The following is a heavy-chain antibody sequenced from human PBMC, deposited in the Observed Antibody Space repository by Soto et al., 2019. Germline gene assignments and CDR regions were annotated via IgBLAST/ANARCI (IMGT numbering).Heavy chain of an antibody. CDR2: IGGSGIIT. Sequence: PGGSLRLSCRASGFSFSSFAMTWVRQAPGKGLEWVSSIGGSGIITYYTDSVKGRFTISRDNSGNTLFLHMNSLRADDTALYYCAKDPNGDYVGAFDSWGQGTLVTVSS. CDR1: GFSFSSFA. D-gene: IGHD4-17*01. CDR3: AKDPNGDYVGAFDS. V-gene: IGHV3-23*01. J-gene: IGHJ4*02.